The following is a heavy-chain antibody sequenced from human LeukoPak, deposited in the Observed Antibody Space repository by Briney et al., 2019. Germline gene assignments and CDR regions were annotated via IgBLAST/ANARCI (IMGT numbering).Heavy chain of an antibody. CDR3: ARGGQYYYDWNFDY. V-gene: IGHV4-4*07. Sequence: SETLSLTCSVSGGSISSYYWSWIRQPAGKGLEWIGRIYTSGSTNYNPSLKSRVTMSVDTSKNQFSLKLSSVTAADTAVYYCARGGQYYYDWNFDYWGQGTLVTVSS. D-gene: IGHD3-22*01. CDR2: IYTSGST. J-gene: IGHJ4*02. CDR1: GGSISSYY.